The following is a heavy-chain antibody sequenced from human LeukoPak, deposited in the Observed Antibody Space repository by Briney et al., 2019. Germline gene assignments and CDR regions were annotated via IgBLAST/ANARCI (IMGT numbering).Heavy chain of an antibody. J-gene: IGHJ4*02. V-gene: IGHV3-23*01. CDR2: ISGSGGST. CDR1: GFTFSSYA. Sequence: PGGSLRHSCAASGFTFSSYAMTWVRQAPGKGLEWVSAISGSGGSTHYTDSVKGRFTISRDNTKNILYLQMNSLRVEDTAVYYCARRSGDREFEYWGQGTLVTVSS. CDR3: ARRSGDREFEY. D-gene: IGHD7-27*01.